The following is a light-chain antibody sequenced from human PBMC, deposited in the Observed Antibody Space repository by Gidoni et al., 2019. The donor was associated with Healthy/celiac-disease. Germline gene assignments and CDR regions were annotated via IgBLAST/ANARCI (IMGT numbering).Light chain of an antibody. CDR3: QQYNNWFT. J-gene: IGKJ2*01. CDR2: GAS. Sequence: EIVMTQYPATLSVSQGEMATLSCRASQSVSSTLAWYQQKPGQAPRLLIYGASTRATGIPARFSGSGSGTEFTLTISSLQSEDFAVYYCQQYNNWFTFXXXTKLEIK. CDR1: QSVSST. V-gene: IGKV3-15*01.